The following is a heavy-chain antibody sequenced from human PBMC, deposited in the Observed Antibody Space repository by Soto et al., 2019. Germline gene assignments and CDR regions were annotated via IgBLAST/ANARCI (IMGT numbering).Heavy chain of an antibody. CDR2: IYYSGST. CDR1: GGSISSYY. CDR3: AREKYYYDSSGYSSFDY. V-gene: IGHV4-59*12. Sequence: SETLSLTCTVSGGSISSYYWSWIRQPPGKGLEWIGYIYYSGSTNYNPSLKSRVTISVDTSKNQFSLKLSSVTAADTAVYYCAREKYYYDSSGYSSFDYWGQGTLVTVSS. J-gene: IGHJ4*02. D-gene: IGHD3-22*01.